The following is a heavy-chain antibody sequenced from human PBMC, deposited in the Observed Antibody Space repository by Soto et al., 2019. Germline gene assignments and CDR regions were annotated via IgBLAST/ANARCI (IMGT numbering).Heavy chain of an antibody. CDR1: GVTISTYY. Sequence: ASESPSLTCAVSGVTISTYYWSWIRQPPGKGLEWIGYNYHIVTTNYNPSLKSRVTISVDTSKNQFSLRLTSVTAADTAIYYCVREAYIGYGHAIDHWGQGTLVTVSS. CDR2: NYHIVTT. V-gene: IGHV4-59*01. D-gene: IGHD5-12*01. CDR3: VREAYIGYGHAIDH. J-gene: IGHJ4*02.